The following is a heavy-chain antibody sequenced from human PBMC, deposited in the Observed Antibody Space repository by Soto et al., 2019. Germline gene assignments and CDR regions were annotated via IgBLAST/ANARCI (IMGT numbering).Heavy chain of an antibody. CDR2: IYRTGST. V-gene: IGHV4-4*02. CDR3: AGRDPGTSVDY. Sequence: SDTQPLPCPCSYGSLASNDWWTWIRPPPGQGLEWIGEIYRTGSTNYNPSLKSRVTISLDKSENQFSLKVTSLTAADTVVYYCAGRDPGTSVDYWGQGTVV. J-gene: IGHJ4*02. CDR1: YGSLASNDW. D-gene: IGHD1-7*01.